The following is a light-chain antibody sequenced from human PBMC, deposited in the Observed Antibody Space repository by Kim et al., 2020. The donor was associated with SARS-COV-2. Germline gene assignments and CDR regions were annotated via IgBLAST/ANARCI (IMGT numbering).Light chain of an antibody. CDR3: QQSYSTPRT. CDR1: QSISSY. J-gene: IGKJ1*01. V-gene: IGKV1-39*01. CDR2: AAS. Sequence: ASLGDRVTINCRASQSISSYLNWYQQKPGKAPKLLIYAASSLQSGVPSRFSGSGSGTDFTLTISSLQPEDFATYYCQQSYSTPRTFGQGTKVDIK.